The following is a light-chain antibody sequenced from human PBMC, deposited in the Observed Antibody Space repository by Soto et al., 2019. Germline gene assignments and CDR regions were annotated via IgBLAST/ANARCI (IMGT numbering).Light chain of an antibody. CDR2: DAS. V-gene: IGKV1-5*01. J-gene: IGKJ1*01. Sequence: DFQMTQSPSTLSASVGDRVTITCRASQNIRSRLAWFQQKPGKAPKLLIYDASSLESGVPPRFSGSGSGTDFTLAISSLQPEDSATYYCLQDINYPWTFGQGTKVDI. CDR3: LQDINYPWT. CDR1: QNIRSR.